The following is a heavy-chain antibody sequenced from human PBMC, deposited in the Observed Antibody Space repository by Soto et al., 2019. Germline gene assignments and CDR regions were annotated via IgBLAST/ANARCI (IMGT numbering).Heavy chain of an antibody. CDR3: AKDEYYYSRSGYYIFDS. Sequence: GGSLRLSCAVSGFTFNSHSMNWVRQAPGKGLEWVSSISSFSNYMYYTDSVKGRFTISRDNSKNTLYLQMNSLRPEDTALYYCAKDEYYYSRSGYYIFDSWGQGTLVTVSS. CDR2: ISSFSNYM. J-gene: IGHJ4*02. CDR1: GFTFNSHS. V-gene: IGHV3-21*01. D-gene: IGHD3-22*01.